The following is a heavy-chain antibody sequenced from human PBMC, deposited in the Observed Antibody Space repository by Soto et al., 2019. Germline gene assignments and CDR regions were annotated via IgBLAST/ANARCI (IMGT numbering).Heavy chain of an antibody. J-gene: IGHJ4*01. Sequence: QPGLSLRLSCVAAGFTSSSYGIHWVRQAPGKWLEWVAVISYDGSNEYYADSVKGRFTTSRRNTKNTLYLQMDSLRPEDTAVYYCAKEITVAGDFDYWGHGTLVTVSS. CDR1: GFTSSSYG. D-gene: IGHD6-19*01. CDR2: ISYDGSNE. CDR3: AKEITVAGDFDY. V-gene: IGHV3-30*18.